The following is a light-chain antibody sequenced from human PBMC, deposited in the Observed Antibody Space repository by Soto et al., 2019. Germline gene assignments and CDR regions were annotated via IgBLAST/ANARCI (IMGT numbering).Light chain of an antibody. CDR2: GVS. V-gene: IGKV3-20*01. J-gene: IGKJ5*01. Sequence: EIVLTQSPSTLSLSPCERSTLSCRASQSVSDYLAWYQQKPGQAPRLLIYGVSSRASGIPDRFFGSGSGTDFTLTINRLEPEDFAVYYCQQYANSPITFGQGTRLEIK. CDR3: QQYANSPIT. CDR1: QSVSDY.